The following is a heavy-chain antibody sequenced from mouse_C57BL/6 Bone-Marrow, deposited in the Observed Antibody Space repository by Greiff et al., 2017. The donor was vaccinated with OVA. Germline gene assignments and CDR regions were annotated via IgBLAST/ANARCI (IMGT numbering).Heavy chain of an antibody. CDR2: IDPSDSET. CDR3: AVVTTRRNAMDY. D-gene: IGHD2-2*01. CDR1: GYIFTSYW. Sequence: QVQLQQPGAELVRPGSSVKLSCKASGYIFTSYWMHWVKQRPIQGLEWIGNIDPSDSETHYNQKFKDKATLTVDKSSSTAYMQLSSLTSEDSAVYYCAVVTTRRNAMDYWGQGTSVTVSS. V-gene: IGHV1-52*01. J-gene: IGHJ4*01.